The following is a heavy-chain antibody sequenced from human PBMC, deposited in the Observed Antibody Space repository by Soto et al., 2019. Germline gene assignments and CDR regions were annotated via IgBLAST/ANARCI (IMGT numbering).Heavy chain of an antibody. V-gene: IGHV1-3*01. CDR2: INAGNGNT. CDR3: ARERDRSSWYVGAFAY. Sequence: ASVKVSCKASGNTFTSYSVYWVRQAPGQGLEWMGWINAGNGNTRYSQKFQDRVTITRDTSASTVYMELSSLRSEDTAVYYCARERDRSSWYVGAFAYWGQGSLVIVSS. CDR1: GNTFTSYS. D-gene: IGHD6-13*01. J-gene: IGHJ4*02.